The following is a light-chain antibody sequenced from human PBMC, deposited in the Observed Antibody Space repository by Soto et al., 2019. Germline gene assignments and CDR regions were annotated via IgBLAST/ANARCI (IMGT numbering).Light chain of an antibody. Sequence: QSALTQPRSVSGSPGQSVTISCTGTTSDVGSFNYVSWYQHHPGKAPNLIIYDVSKRPSGVPDRFSGSKSRSAASLTISGLQAEDEADYYCCSFAGSYTSYVFGTGTKVTVL. CDR2: DVS. CDR1: TSDVGSFNY. J-gene: IGLJ1*01. CDR3: CSFAGSYTSYV. V-gene: IGLV2-11*01.